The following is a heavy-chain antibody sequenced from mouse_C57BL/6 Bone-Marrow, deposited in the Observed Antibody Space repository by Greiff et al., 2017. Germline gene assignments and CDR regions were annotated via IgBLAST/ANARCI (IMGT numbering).Heavy chain of an antibody. CDR2: INPYNGGT. J-gene: IGHJ3*01. Sequence: EVKVVESGPVLVKPGASVKMSCKASGYTFTDYYMNWVKQSHGKSLEWIGVINPYNGGTSYNQKFKGKATLTVDKSSSTAYMELNSLTSEDSAVYYCVSYDYDFAYWGQGTLVTVSA. CDR3: VSYDYDFAY. V-gene: IGHV1-19*01. D-gene: IGHD2-4*01. CDR1: GYTFTDYY.